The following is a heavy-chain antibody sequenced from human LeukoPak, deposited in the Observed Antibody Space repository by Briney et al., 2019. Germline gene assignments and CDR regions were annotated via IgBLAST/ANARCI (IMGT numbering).Heavy chain of an antibody. CDR3: AREVISGSYVSAYYMDV. CDR2: IIPIFGTA. Sequence: SVKVSCTASGGTFSSYAISWVRQAPGQGLEWMGGIIPIFGTANYAQKLQGRVTITADESTSTAYMELSSLRSEDTAVYYCAREVISGSYVSAYYMDVWGKGTTVTISS. CDR1: GGTFSSYA. V-gene: IGHV1-69*13. J-gene: IGHJ6*03. D-gene: IGHD3-10*01.